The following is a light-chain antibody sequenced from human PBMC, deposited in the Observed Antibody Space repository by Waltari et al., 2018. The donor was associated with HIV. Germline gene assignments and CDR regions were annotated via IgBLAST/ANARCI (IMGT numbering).Light chain of an antibody. V-gene: IGLV1-47*01. CDR2: RNN. J-gene: IGLJ2*01. CDR3: AAWDDSLSGDVV. Sequence: QSVLTQPPSASGTPGQRVTISCSGSSSNIGSNYVYWYQQLPGKSPQHRIYRNNQRPSGVPDRFAGSKSGTSASLAISGLRSEDEADYYCAAWDDSLSGDVVFGGGTKLTVL. CDR1: SSNIGSNY.